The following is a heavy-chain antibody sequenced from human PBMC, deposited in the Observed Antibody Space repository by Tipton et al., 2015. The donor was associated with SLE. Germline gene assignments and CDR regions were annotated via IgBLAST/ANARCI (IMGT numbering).Heavy chain of an antibody. J-gene: IGHJ6*03. CDR1: GGSMSKYY. CDR2: VYYSGET. Sequence: TLSLTCTVSGGSMSKYYWSWIRQSPGKGLEYIGYVYYSGETEYNPSLRSRVTISVDMSKNQFSLKLNSVSAADTAIYYCARRRSVGYYYMDVWGKGTTVTVSS. CDR3: ARRRSVGYYYMDV. V-gene: IGHV4-59*01. D-gene: IGHD1-26*01.